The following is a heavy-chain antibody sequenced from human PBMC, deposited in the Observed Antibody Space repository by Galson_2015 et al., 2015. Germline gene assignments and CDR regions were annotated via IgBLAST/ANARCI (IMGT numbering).Heavy chain of an antibody. CDR1: GGSISSYY. J-gene: IGHJ5*02. D-gene: IGHD6-6*01. V-gene: IGHV4-59*01. CDR3: AREIRQLVPGFAP. Sequence: SETLSLTCTVSGGSISSYYWSWIRQPPGKGLEWIGYIYYSGSTNYNPSLKSRVTISVDTSKNQFSLKLSSVTAADTAVYYCAREIRQLVPGFAPGGQGTLVTVSS. CDR2: IYYSGST.